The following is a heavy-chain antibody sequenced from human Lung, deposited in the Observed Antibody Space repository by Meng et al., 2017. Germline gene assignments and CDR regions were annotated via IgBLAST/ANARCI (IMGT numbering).Heavy chain of an antibody. V-gene: IGHV4-4*02. CDR2: IYHSGST. Sequence: QVQLQESGPGLVKPSGTLSLTCAVSGGSISSDNWWSWVRQPPGKGLEWIGEIYHSGSTSYNPSLKSRITISVDKPKNQFSLTLSSVTAADTAVYYCTKNDFYCLGYWGQGTLVTVSS. D-gene: IGHD2-21*01. CDR1: GGSISSDNW. J-gene: IGHJ4*02. CDR3: TKNDFYCLGY.